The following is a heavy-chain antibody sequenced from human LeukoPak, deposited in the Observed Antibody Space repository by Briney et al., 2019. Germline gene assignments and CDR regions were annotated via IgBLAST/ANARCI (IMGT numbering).Heavy chain of an antibody. CDR3: ARVRYSDSSVLTRKRSYYFDY. J-gene: IGHJ4*02. Sequence: SGTLSLTCSVSGGYISSYYWSWIRQPAGKGLESIGHISTSGSTNYNPSLKSRVTMSVDTSKNQSSLKLSSVTAADTAVYYCARVRYSDSSVLTRKRSYYFDYWGQGTLVTVSS. CDR1: GGYISSYY. V-gene: IGHV4-4*07. D-gene: IGHD3-22*01. CDR2: ISTSGST.